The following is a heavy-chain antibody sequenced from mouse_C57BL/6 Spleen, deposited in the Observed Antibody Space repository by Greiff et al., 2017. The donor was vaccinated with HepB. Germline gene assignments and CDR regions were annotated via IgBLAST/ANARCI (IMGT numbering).Heavy chain of an antibody. D-gene: IGHD2-14*01. CDR2: INPSTGGT. CDR1: GYSFTCSY. CDR3: GSGRGGYDAWFDD. J-gene: IGHJ3*01. V-gene: IGHV1-42*01. Sequence: QLPQSGPVLVTPGASVKISCQASGYSFTCSYMNWVKQSPEKSLEWIGEINPSTGGTSYNQKFKAKATLTADKSSSTAYMQLKSLTAEDSAVYYYGSGRGGYDAWFDDWGKGTLVTVSA.